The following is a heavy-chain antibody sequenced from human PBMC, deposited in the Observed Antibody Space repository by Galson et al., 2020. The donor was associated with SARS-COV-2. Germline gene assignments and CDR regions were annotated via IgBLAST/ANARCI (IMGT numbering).Heavy chain of an antibody. CDR3: ARDFPLWFGEGYGMDV. V-gene: IGHV1-2*04. CDR2: GT. D-gene: IGHD3-10*01. Sequence: GTNYAQKFQGWVTMTRDTSISTAYMELSRLRSDDTAVYYCARDFPLWFGEGYGMDVWGQGTTVTVSS. J-gene: IGHJ6*02.